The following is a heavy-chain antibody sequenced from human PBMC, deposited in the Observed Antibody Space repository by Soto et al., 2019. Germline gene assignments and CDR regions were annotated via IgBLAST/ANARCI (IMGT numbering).Heavy chain of an antibody. CDR1: GFTFSQCY. Sequence: LRVSSAGSGFTFSQCYMSGIRQAPGKGLEWVSYISSSGSTIYYADSVKGRFTISRDNAKNSLYLQMNSLRAEDTAVYYCSRAFVPDDHGDPFAYWGQRTLVPGSS. CDR2: ISSSGSTI. D-gene: IGHD4-17*01. J-gene: IGHJ4*02. V-gene: IGHV3-11*01. CDR3: SRAFVPDDHGDPFAY.